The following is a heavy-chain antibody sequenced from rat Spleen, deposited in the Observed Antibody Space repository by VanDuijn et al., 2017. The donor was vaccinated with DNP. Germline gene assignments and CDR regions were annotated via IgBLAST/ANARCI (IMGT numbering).Heavy chain of an antibody. D-gene: IGHD1-8*01. J-gene: IGHJ2*01. V-gene: IGHV5-25*01. CDR2: ITTGGGNT. CDR1: GFTFRNYD. CDR3: TRPIFNYGKAYFDY. Sequence: EVQLVESGGGLVQPGRSLKLSCAASGFTFRNYDMAWVRQAPTKGLEWIASITTGGGNTYYRDSVKGRFTISRDNAKSTLYLQMNSLRSEDTATYYCTRPIFNYGKAYFDYWGQGVMVTVSS.